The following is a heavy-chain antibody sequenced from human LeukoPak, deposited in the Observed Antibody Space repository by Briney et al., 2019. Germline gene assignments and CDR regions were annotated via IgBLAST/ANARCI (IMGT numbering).Heavy chain of an antibody. J-gene: IGHJ4*02. CDR2: MNPNSGNT. V-gene: IGHV1-8*01. CDR1: GYTFTSYD. D-gene: IGHD3-16*01. Sequence: ASVKVSCKASGYTFTSYDINWVRQATGQGIEWMGWMNPNSGNTGYAHRFQGRVTMTRNTSISTAYMERCILRSEDTAVYYCARTSPMGDYGGQGTLVTVSS. CDR3: ARTSPMGDY.